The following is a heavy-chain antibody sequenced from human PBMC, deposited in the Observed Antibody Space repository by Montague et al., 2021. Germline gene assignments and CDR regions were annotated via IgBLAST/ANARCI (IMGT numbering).Heavy chain of an antibody. Sequence: SLRLSCAASGFTFNRYWLYWVRQAPGKGLVWVSHIHHDGRITTYADSVKGRFTISRDNAKNTLYLQMNSLRAEDTAVYYCAKIGFSKYGSVDCWGQGTLVTVSS. V-gene: IGHV3-74*01. CDR1: GFTFNRYW. CDR2: IHHDGRIT. CDR3: AKIGFSKYGSVDC. D-gene: IGHD2-8*01. J-gene: IGHJ4*02.